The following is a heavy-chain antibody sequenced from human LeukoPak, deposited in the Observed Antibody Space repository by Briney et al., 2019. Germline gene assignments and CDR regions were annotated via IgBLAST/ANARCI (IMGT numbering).Heavy chain of an antibody. J-gene: IGHJ4*02. Sequence: PSETLSLTCTVSGGSISSSSYYWGWIRQPPGKGLEWIGSIYYSGSTYYNPSLKSRITISVDTSKNQFSLKLSSVTAADTAVYYCARARRDTSGYYFDYWGQGTLVTVSS. D-gene: IGHD3-22*01. CDR1: GGSISSSSYY. CDR3: ARARRDTSGYYFDY. V-gene: IGHV4-39*07. CDR2: IYYSGST.